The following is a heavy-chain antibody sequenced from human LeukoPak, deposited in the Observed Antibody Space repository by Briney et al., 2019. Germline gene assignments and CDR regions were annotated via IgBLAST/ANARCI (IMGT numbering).Heavy chain of an antibody. J-gene: IGHJ4*02. D-gene: IGHD3-22*01. Sequence: GGSLRLSCAASGFTVSSNHMSWVRQAPGKGLEWVSVIYSDGRTFYADSVKGRFTISRDNSKNTLYLQMNSLRAEDTAVYYCARESNSGYYLSYWGQGTLVTVSS. CDR2: IYSDGRT. CDR1: GFTVSSNH. CDR3: ARESNSGYYLSY. V-gene: IGHV3-66*01.